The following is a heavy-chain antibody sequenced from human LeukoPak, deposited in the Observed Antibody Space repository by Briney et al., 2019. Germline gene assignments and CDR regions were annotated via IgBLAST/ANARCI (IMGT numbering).Heavy chain of an antibody. CDR3: ATVARITIFGVVIINYFDY. CDR2: FDPEDGET. V-gene: IGHV1-24*01. J-gene: IGHJ4*02. CDR1: GYTLTEVS. Sequence: GASVKVSCKVSGYTLTEVSMHWVRQAPGKGLEWMGGFDPEDGETIYAQKFQGRVTMTEDTSTDTAYMELSSLRSEDTAVYYCATVARITIFGVVIINYFDYWGQGTLVTVSS. D-gene: IGHD3-3*01.